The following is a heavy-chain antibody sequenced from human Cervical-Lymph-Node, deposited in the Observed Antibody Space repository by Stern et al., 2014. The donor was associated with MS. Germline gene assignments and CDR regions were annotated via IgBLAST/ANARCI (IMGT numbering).Heavy chain of an antibody. CDR2: ISWNSGTI. CDR1: GFTFDDYA. D-gene: IGHD1-14*01. Sequence: QLVESGGDLVQPGRSLRLSCAAFGFTFDDYAMHWVRQAPGKGLEWVAGISWNSGTIGYADSVKGRFTTSRDNAYSSLYLQMNSLRPEDTALYYCARDITGSSTYFAYWGQGTLVTVSS. CDR3: ARDITGSSTYFAY. J-gene: IGHJ4*02. V-gene: IGHV3-9*01.